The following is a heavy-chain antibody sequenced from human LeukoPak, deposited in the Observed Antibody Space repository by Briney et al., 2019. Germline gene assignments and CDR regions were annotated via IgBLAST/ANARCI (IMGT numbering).Heavy chain of an antibody. CDR3: ARVPYSSSWYIAFDI. CDR2: ISGSGGST. Sequence: AGGSLRLSCAASGFTFSSYAMSWVRQAPGKGLEWVSAISGSGGSTYYADSVKGRFTISRDNSKNTLYLQMNSLRAEDTAVYYCARVPYSSSWYIAFDIWGQGTMVTVSS. J-gene: IGHJ3*02. D-gene: IGHD6-13*01. V-gene: IGHV3-23*01. CDR1: GFTFSSYA.